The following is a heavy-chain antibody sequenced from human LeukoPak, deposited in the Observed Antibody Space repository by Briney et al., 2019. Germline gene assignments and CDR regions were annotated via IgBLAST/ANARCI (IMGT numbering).Heavy chain of an antibody. CDR1: GGTFSSYA. CDR3: ARENSGSYADY. V-gene: IGHV1-2*02. CDR2: INPNSGGT. D-gene: IGHD1-26*01. Sequence: ASVKVSCKASGGTFSSYAISWVRQAPGQGLEWMGWINPNSGGTNYAQKFQGRVTMTRDTSISTAYMELSRLRSDDTAVYYCARENSGSYADYWGQGTLVTVSS. J-gene: IGHJ4*02.